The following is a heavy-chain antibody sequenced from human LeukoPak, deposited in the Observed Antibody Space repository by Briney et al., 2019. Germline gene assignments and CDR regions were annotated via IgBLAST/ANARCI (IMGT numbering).Heavy chain of an antibody. J-gene: IGHJ4*02. V-gene: IGHV4-4*07. CDR1: GVSFTDYY. CDR2: IYASGST. D-gene: IGHD2-2*01. Sequence: SETLSLTCSVSGVSFTDYYWTWIRQPAGKGLEWIGRIYASGSTNYDPSLRSRVTISIDKSKNQFSLNLASVTAADTGVYYCAEEHTSTTGRHFDYWGQGILVTVS. CDR3: AEEHTSTTGRHFDY.